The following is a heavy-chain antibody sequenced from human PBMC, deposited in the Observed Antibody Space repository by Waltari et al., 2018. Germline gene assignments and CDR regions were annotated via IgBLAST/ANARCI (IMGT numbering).Heavy chain of an antibody. CDR2: MSYNGAT. J-gene: IGHJ3*01. V-gene: IGHV4-39*02. CDR3: ATYIGASIGTAAFDV. CDR1: GGSITSNRHY. Sequence: QLQLQESGPGLGKPSETLSLTCIVSGGSITSNRHYWAWIRQPPGQGLEWIGTMSYNGATYSSPSLKGRVTVSRDTSKNHLSLKLGSVTAADTAVYYCATYIGASIGTAAFDVWGQGTMVTVSS. D-gene: IGHD5-12*01.